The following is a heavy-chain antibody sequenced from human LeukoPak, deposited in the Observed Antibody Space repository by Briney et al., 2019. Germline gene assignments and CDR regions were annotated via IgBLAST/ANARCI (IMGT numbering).Heavy chain of an antibody. Sequence: GGSLRLSCAASGFTFDDYAMHWVRQAPGKGLEWVSGISWNSGSIGYADSVKGRFTISRDNAKNSLYLQMNSLRAEDTALYYCAKVRESGYCSSTSCPPRNYFDYWGQGTLVTVSS. CDR1: GFTFDDYA. CDR3: AKVRESGYCSSTSCPPRNYFDY. D-gene: IGHD2-2*01. J-gene: IGHJ4*02. V-gene: IGHV3-9*01. CDR2: ISWNSGSI.